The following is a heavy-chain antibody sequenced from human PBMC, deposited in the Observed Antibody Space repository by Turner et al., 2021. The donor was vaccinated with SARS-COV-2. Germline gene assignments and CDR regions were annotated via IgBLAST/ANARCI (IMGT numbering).Heavy chain of an antibody. D-gene: IGHD6-13*01. V-gene: IGHV3-7*03. CDR3: ARLHTSSWYFDY. Sequence: EVQLVASVGGLVQPGGSLSVSCAASGFTFRSYWMGWVRQAAGKGREWVANIKKDGSEKYYVDSLKGRFTISRDNAKNSLYLKMNSLRAEDTAVYYCARLHTSSWYFDYWGQGTLVTVSS. CDR2: IKKDGSEK. J-gene: IGHJ4*02. CDR1: GFTFRSYW.